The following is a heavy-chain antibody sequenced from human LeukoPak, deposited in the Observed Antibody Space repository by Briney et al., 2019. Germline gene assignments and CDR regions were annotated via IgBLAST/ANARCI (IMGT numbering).Heavy chain of an antibody. CDR3: VGAPRRSYASYWFDP. D-gene: IGHD5-18*01. CDR2: ISGSGGST. CDR1: GFTFSSYA. J-gene: IGHJ5*02. V-gene: IGHV3-23*01. Sequence: GGSLRLSCAASGFTFSSYAMSWVRQAPGKGLEWVSAISGSGGSTYYPDSVKGRFTISRDNSKNTLYPQMNSLRAEDTAVYYCVGAPRRSYASYWFDPWGQGTLVTVYS.